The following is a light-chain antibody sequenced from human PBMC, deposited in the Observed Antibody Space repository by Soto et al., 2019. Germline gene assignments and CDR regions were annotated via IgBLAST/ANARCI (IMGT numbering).Light chain of an antibody. J-gene: IGLJ1*01. CDR3: SSYTSSTTLV. Sequence: QSVLTQPASVSGSPGQSITISYTGTSSDVGGYNFVSWYQQHPGKAPKLMIYDVSDRPSGVSNRFSASKSGNTASLTISGLQAEDEADYYCSSYTSSTTLVFGTGTKVTVL. CDR2: DVS. CDR1: SSDVGGYNF. V-gene: IGLV2-14*01.